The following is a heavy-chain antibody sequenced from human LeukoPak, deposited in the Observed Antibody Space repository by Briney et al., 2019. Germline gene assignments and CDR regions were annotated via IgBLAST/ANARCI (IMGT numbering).Heavy chain of an antibody. CDR3: ARANYYGSGSYYPYYFDY. J-gene: IGHJ4*02. V-gene: IGHV4-61*02. CDR1: GGSISSGSYY. CDR2: IYTSGST. Sequence: PSETLSLTCTVSGGSISSGSYYWSWLRQPAGTGLEWIGRIYTSGSTNYNPSLKSRVTISVDTSKNQFSLKLSSVTAADTAVYYCARANYYGSGSYYPYYFDYWGQGTLVTVSS. D-gene: IGHD3-10*01.